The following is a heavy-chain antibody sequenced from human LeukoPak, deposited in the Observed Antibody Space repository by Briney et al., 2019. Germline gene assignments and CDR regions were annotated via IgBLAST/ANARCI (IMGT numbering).Heavy chain of an antibody. J-gene: IGHJ4*02. CDR2: ISYDGSNN. V-gene: IGHV3-30*03. D-gene: IGHD6-13*01. CDR1: GFTFSSYH. Sequence: PGGSLRLSCAASGFTFSSYHVHGVPEAPGKGLEVVAVISYDGSNNYYADSVKGRFTISRDNFKNTLYLQMNSLRDEDPAVYYCLYSSSSGDYWGQGTLVSVSS. CDR3: LYSSSSGDY.